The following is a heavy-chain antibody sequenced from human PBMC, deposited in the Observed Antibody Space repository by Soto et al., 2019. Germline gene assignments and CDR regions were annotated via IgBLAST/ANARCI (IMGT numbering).Heavy chain of an antibody. CDR2: IKSKNDGGTL. J-gene: IGHJ4*02. D-gene: IGHD5-12*01. Sequence: PGGSLRLSCVVSGFTFSGYSMNWVRQTPGKGLEWVARIKSKNDGGTLDYASPVKGRFTISRDDSKKTSYLQMNSLKTEDTAIYYCSTSGYGGFDYWGQGVLVTVSS. CDR1: GFTFSGYS. CDR3: STSGYGGFDY. V-gene: IGHV3-15*07.